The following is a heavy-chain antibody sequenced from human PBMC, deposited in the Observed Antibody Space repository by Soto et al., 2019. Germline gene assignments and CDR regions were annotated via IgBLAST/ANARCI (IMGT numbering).Heavy chain of an antibody. J-gene: IGHJ6*02. D-gene: IGHD3-9*01. V-gene: IGHV3-9*01. CDR2: ISWNSGSV. CDR3: AKGSARYFGLMGGSFYYYGMDV. Sequence: VQLVESGGALVQPGRSLSLSCAASGFTFGDYAMHWVRQAPGKGLEWVSGISWNSGSVGYAESVKGRFTISRDNAKNSLKLQMSSLRAEDTALYYCAKGSARYFGLMGGSFYYYGMDVWGQGTTVTVSS. CDR1: GFTFGDYA.